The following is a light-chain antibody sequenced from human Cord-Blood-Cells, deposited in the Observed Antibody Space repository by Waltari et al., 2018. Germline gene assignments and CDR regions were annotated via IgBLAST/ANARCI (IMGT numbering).Light chain of an antibody. CDR2: RSN. J-gene: IGLJ3*02. CDR1: SSNIGSNY. CDR3: AAWDDSLSGWV. V-gene: IGLV1-47*01. Sequence: QSVLTQPPSASGTPGQRVTISCSGSSSNIGSNYVYWYQQLPGTAPKLLICRSNQRPSGVPDRFSGSKSGTSASLAISGLRSEDEADYYCAAWDDSLSGWVFGGGTKLTVL.